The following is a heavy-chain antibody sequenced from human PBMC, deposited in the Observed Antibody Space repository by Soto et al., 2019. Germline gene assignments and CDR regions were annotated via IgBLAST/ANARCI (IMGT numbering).Heavy chain of an antibody. Sequence: QVQLQESGPGLVKPSQTLSLTCTVSGGSISSGGYYWSWIRQHPGKGLEWIGYIYYSGSTYYNPSLKSRVTISVDTSKNQFSLKLSSVTAADTAVYYCARDLGYYDFWSGYSDDAFDIWGQGTMVTVSS. V-gene: IGHV4-31*03. CDR3: ARDLGYYDFWSGYSDDAFDI. D-gene: IGHD3-3*01. CDR2: IYYSGST. J-gene: IGHJ3*02. CDR1: GGSISSGGYY.